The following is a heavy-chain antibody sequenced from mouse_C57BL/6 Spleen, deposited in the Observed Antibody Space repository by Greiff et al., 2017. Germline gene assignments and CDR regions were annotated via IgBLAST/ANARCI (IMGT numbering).Heavy chain of an antibody. J-gene: IGHJ2*01. CDR2: IHPNSGST. V-gene: IGHV1-64*01. CDR3: ARSAYYGSSPYLDD. CDR1: GYTFTSYW. Sequence: QVQLQQPGAELVKPGASVKLSCKASGYTFTSYWMHWVKQRPGQGLEWIGMIHPNSGSTNYNEKFKSKATLTVDKSSSTAYMQLSSLTSEDSAVYYCARSAYYGSSPYLDDWGQGTTLTVSS. D-gene: IGHD1-1*01.